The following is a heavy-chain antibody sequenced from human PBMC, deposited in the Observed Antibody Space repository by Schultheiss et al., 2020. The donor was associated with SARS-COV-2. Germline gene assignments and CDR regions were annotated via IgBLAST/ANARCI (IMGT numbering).Heavy chain of an antibody. CDR2: ISSSSSTI. D-gene: IGHD3-10*01. V-gene: IGHV3-48*01. CDR3: ARDRATYYYGMDV. Sequence: GGSLRLSCVDSGFTFSSNNMNWVRQAPGKGLEWVSYISSSSSTIFYADSVKGRFTISRDNAKNSLYLQMNSLRAEDTAVYYCARDRATYYYGMDVWGQGTTVTVSS. J-gene: IGHJ6*02. CDR1: GFTFSSNN.